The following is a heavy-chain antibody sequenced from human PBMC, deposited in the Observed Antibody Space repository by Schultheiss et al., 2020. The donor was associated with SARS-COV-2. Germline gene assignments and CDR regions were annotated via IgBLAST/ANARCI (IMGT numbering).Heavy chain of an antibody. D-gene: IGHD1-26*01. CDR3: ARVSRRGSYFGHFDY. V-gene: IGHV4-34*01. CDR2: INHSGST. J-gene: IGHJ4*02. Sequence: GSLRLSCAVYGGSFSGYYWSWIRQPPGKGLEWIGEINHSGSTNYNPSLKSRVTISVDTSKNQFSLKLSSVTAADTAVYYCARVSRRGSYFGHFDYWGQGTLVTVSS. CDR1: GGSFSGYY.